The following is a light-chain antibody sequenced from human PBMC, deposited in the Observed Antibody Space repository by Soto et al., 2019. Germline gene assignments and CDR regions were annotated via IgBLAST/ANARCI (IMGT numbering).Light chain of an antibody. J-gene: IGKJ4*01. Sequence: EIVLTQSPGTLSLSPGEVATLSCKVSQSLTSGYLAWYQQKPGQAPRLLIYGASSRATGIPDRFSGSGSGTDFTLTISRLEPEDFAVYYCQQYGSSPSFGGGTKVDIK. CDR3: QQYGSSPS. CDR2: GAS. CDR1: QSLTSGY. V-gene: IGKV3-20*01.